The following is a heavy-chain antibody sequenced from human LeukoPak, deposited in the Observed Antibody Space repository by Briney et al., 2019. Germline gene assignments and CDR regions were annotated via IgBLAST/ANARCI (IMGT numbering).Heavy chain of an antibody. CDR1: GGSISSYY. Sequence: KSSETLSLTCTVSGGSISSYYWSWIRQPPGKGLDWIGYIYYSGSTNYNPSLKSRVTISVDTSKNQFSLKLSSVTAADTAVYYCARGARGYSYGHFDYWGQGTLVTVSS. V-gene: IGHV4-59*01. CDR3: ARGARGYSYGHFDY. D-gene: IGHD5-18*01. CDR2: IYYSGST. J-gene: IGHJ4*02.